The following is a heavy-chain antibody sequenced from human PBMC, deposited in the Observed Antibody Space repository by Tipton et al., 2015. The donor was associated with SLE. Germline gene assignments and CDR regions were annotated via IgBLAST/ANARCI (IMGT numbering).Heavy chain of an antibody. Sequence: SLRLSCAASGFTFSNYGMHWVRQAPGKGLEWVAVIRYDGSNKYYADSVKGRFTISRDNSRNTLYLQMNSLRDEDTAVYYCAKGQRALMDVWGQGTTVTVSS. CDR2: IRYDGSNK. CDR3: AKGQRALMDV. V-gene: IGHV3-30*02. D-gene: IGHD6-25*01. J-gene: IGHJ6*02. CDR1: GFTFSNYG.